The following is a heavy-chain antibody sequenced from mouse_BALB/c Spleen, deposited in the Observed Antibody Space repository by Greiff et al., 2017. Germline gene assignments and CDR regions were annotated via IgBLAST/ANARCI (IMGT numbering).Heavy chain of an antibody. J-gene: IGHJ2*01. CDR1: GFNIKDYY. Sequence: VQLQQSGAELVRPGALVKLSCKASGFNIKDYYMHWVKQRPEQGLEWIGWIDPENGNTIYDPKFQGKASITADTSSNTAYLQLSSLTSEDTAVYYCARDRNFDYWGQGTTLTVSS. D-gene: IGHD2-14*01. CDR3: ARDRNFDY. V-gene: IGHV14-1*02. CDR2: IDPENGNT.